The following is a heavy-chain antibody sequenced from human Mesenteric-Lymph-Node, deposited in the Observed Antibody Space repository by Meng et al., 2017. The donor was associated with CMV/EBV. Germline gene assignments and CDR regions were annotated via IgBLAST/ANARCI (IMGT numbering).Heavy chain of an antibody. CDR2: IYYSGST. J-gene: IGHJ4*02. V-gene: IGHV4-59*12. Sequence: GSLRLSCTVSGGSISSYYWSWIRQPPGKGLEWIGYIYYSGSTNYNPSLKSRVTISVDTSKNQFSLKLSSVTAADTAVYYCVRGTLGLCSAASCCPLDSWGQGILVTVSS. D-gene: IGHD2-15*01. CDR1: GGSISSYY. CDR3: VRGTLGLCSAASCCPLDS.